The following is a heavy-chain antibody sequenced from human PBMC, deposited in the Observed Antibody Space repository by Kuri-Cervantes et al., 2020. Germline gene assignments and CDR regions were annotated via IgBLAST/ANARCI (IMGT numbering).Heavy chain of an antibody. CDR1: GYTFTSYA. CDR2: SNAGNGNT. J-gene: IGHJ6*02. CDR3: ARVKYDFWSAPISMGV. D-gene: IGHD3-3*01. Sequence: ASVKVSCKASGYTFTSYAMHWVRQAPGQRLEWMGWSNAGNGNTKYSQEFQGRVTITRDTSASTAYMELSSLRSEDTAVYYCARVKYDFWSAPISMGVWGQGTTVTVSS. V-gene: IGHV1-3*02.